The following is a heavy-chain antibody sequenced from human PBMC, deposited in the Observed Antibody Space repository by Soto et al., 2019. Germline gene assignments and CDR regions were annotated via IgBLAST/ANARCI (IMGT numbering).Heavy chain of an antibody. CDR3: APSFPRSAGCCSSYYYYGLDL. Sequence: EVQLLESGGGLVQPGGSLRLSCAASGFTFSSYAMNWVRQTPGKGLEWVSAISGSGSNTYYPDSVKGRFTISRDNSKNTHFLPITPMPTDVTAVYYTAPSFPRSAGCCSSYYYYGLDLSGQATTVPVSS. J-gene: IGHJ6*02. CDR2: ISGSGSNT. CDR1: GFTFSSYA. V-gene: IGHV3-23*01. D-gene: IGHD2-15*01.